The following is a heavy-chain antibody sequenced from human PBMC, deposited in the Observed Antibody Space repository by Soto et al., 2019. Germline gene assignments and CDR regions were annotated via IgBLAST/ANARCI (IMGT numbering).Heavy chain of an antibody. V-gene: IGHV1-3*01. CDR3: VRRHVSATGIDWFDP. Sequence: ASVKVSCKASGYTFTSYGIHGVRQAPGQRLEWMGWINAANGDTKYSPKFQGSVTITRDTSASTAYMELSSLRSEDTAVYYCVRRHVSATGIDWFDPWGQVTLFTVSS. D-gene: IGHD6-13*01. J-gene: IGHJ5*02. CDR1: GYTFTSYG. CDR2: INAANGDT.